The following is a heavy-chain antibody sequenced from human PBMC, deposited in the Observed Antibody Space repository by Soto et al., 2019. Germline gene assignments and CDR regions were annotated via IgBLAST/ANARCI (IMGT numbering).Heavy chain of an antibody. CDR2: IYYSGST. D-gene: IGHD3-10*01. V-gene: IGHV4-30-4*01. CDR3: ARGRAYGSGSYYSEYYYGMDV. Sequence: PSETLSLTCTVSGGSISSGDYYWSWIRQPPGKGLEWIGYIYYSGSTYYNPSLKSRVTISVDTSKNQFSLKLSSVTAADTAVYYCARGRAYGSGSYYSEYYYGMDVWGQGTTVTVSS. J-gene: IGHJ6*02. CDR1: GGSISSGDYY.